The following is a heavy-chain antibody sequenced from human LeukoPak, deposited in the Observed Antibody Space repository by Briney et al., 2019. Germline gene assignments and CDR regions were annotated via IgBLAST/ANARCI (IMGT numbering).Heavy chain of an antibody. J-gene: IGHJ5*02. CDR2: IYHTGST. Sequence: SETLSLTCDVSGGSISSGLYSWSWIRQPLGKCLEWIGYIYHTGSTYYNPSLKSRVTISVDTSKNQFSLRLSSVTAADTAVYYCARLQYCSGTSCYWFDPWGQGTLVTVSS. CDR3: ARLQYCSGTSCYWFDP. V-gene: IGHV4-30-2*01. D-gene: IGHD2-2*01. CDR1: GGSISSGLYS.